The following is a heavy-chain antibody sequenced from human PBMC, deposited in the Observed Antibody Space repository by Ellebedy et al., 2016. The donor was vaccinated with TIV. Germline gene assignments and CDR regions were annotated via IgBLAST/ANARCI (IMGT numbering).Heavy chain of an antibody. CDR2: IYYSGRT. J-gene: IGHJ3*02. Sequence: MPSETLSLTCTVSGGSISPYYWRWIRQHPGKGLEWIGNIYYSGRTKYNPSLKSRVNMSVDTSKKQFSLTLSSVTAADTAVYYCATSYDSSGYYDDHAFDIWGQGTMVTVSS. V-gene: IGHV4-59*01. CDR3: ATSYDSSGYYDDHAFDI. D-gene: IGHD3-22*01. CDR1: GGSISPYY.